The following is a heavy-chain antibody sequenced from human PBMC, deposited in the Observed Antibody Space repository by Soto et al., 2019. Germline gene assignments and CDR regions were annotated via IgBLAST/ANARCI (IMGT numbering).Heavy chain of an antibody. D-gene: IGHD1-7*01. V-gene: IGHV1-8*01. Sequence: ASVKVSCKASGYTFTSYDINWVRQATGQGLEWMGWMNPNSGNTGYAQKFQGRVTMTRNTSISTAYMELSSLRSEDTAVYYCARTVRGRVSVKTRTTGLASDYWGQGTLVTVSS. CDR1: GYTFTSYD. CDR2: MNPNSGNT. CDR3: ARTVRGRVSVKTRTTGLASDY. J-gene: IGHJ4*02.